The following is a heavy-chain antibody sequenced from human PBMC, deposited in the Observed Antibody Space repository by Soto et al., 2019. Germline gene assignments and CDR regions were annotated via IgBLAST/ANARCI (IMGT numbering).Heavy chain of an antibody. Sequence: QVQLVEAGGGVVQPGRSLRLSCAASGLTSSSYGMHWVRQAPGKGLEWVAVMSYDGTNKFYADSVKGRFTISRDNSKNTMYLQMNSRRAEDTAINYCEKDRDAILYATLHNWFDPWGQGTLVTVSS. CDR3: EKDRDAILYATLHNWFDP. J-gene: IGHJ5*02. D-gene: IGHD2-21*01. CDR1: GLTSSSYG. CDR2: MSYDGTNK. V-gene: IGHV3-30*18.